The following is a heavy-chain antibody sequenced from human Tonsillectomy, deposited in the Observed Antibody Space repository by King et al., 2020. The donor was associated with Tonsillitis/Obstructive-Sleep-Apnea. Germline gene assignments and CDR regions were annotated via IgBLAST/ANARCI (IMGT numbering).Heavy chain of an antibody. J-gene: IGHJ4*02. D-gene: IGHD1-26*01. CDR3: ARGGYSGSSYYFDY. V-gene: IGHV4-59*11. CDR1: GGSISSHY. CDR2: IYYSGST. Sequence: QLQESGPGLVKPSETLSLTCTVSGGSISSHYWSWLRQSPGKGLEWIAYIYYSGSTNYNPSLKSRVTISVDTSKNQFSLKLSSVTAADTAVYYCARGGYSGSSYYFDYWGQGALVTVSS.